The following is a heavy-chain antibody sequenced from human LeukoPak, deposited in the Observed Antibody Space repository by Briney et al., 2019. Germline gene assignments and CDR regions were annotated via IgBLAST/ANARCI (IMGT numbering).Heavy chain of an antibody. CDR2: INPNSGGT. J-gene: IGHJ6*02. V-gene: IGHV1-2*02. CDR3: ARVEYYYDSSGYPYYYGMDV. Sequence: GASVKVSCKASGYTLTGYYMHWVRQAPGQGLEWMGWINPNSGGTNYAQKFQGRVTMTRDTSISTAYMELSRLRSDDTAVYYCARVEYYYDSSGYPYYYGMDVWGQGTTVTVSS. D-gene: IGHD3-22*01. CDR1: GYTLTGYY.